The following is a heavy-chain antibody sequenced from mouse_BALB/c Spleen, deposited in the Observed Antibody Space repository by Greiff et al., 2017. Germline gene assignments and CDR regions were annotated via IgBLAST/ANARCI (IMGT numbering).Heavy chain of an antibody. V-gene: IGHV1S34*01. CDR2: ISCYNGAT. CDR1: GYSFTAYY. D-gene: IGHD2-13*01. Sequence: LVKTGASVKISCKASGYSFTAYYIHWVKQSHGKSLEWIGYISCYNGATSYNQKFKGKATFTIDTSSSTAYMQFNSLTSEDSAVYYCARGCDYDLYDALDYWGQGTSVTVSS. CDR3: ARGCDYDLYDALDY. J-gene: IGHJ4*01.